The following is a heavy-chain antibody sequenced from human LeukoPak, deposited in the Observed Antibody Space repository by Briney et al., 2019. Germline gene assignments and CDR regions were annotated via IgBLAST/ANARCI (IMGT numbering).Heavy chain of an antibody. CDR2: IYTSGST. D-gene: IGHD3-10*01. V-gene: IGHV4-4*09. J-gene: IGHJ3*02. Sequence: SETLSLTCTVSGGSISSYYWSWIRQPPGKGLEWIGYIYTSGSTNYNPSLESRVTISVDTSKNQFSLKLSSVTAADTAVYYCARRESSMVRGTNAFDIWGQGTMVTVSS. CDR1: GGSISSYY. CDR3: ARRESSMVRGTNAFDI.